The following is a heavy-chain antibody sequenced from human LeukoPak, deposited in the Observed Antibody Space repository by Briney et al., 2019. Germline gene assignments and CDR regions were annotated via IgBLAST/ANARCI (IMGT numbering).Heavy chain of an antibody. D-gene: IGHD2/OR15-2a*01. J-gene: IGHJ4*02. Sequence: ASVKVSCKASGYTFITYYIHWVRQAPGQGLEWMGIINPSGGDTSYAQKFQGRLIMTGDTSTSTVYMELSSLRSEDTAVYYCAREHPSTSYFAYWGQGTLVTVSS. V-gene: IGHV1-46*01. CDR2: INPSGGDT. CDR3: AREHPSTSYFAY. CDR1: GYTFITYY.